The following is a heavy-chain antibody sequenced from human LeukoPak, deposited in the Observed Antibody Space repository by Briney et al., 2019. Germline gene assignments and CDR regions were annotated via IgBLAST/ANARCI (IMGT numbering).Heavy chain of an antibody. CDR2: ISAYNGNT. J-gene: IGHJ4*02. Sequence: ASVKVSFRASGYTFTSYGISWVRQAPGQGLEWMGWISAYNGNTNYAQKLQGRVTMTTDTSTSTAYMELRSLRSDDTAVYYCASRAVAGHFDYWGQGTLVTVSS. CDR1: GYTFTSYG. CDR3: ASRAVAGHFDY. V-gene: IGHV1-18*01. D-gene: IGHD6-19*01.